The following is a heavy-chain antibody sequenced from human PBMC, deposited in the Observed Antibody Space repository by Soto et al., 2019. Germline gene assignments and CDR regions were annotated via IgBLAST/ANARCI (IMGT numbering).Heavy chain of an antibody. V-gene: IGHV1-18*01. CDR2: ISAYNGNT. CDR3: ARDQIMGPEYGMDV. Sequence: ASVKVSCKASGYTFTSYGISWVRQAPGQGLEWMGWISAYNGNTNYAQKLQDRVTMTTDTSTSTAYMELRSLRSDDTAVYYCARDQIMGPEYGMDVWGQGTTVTVSS. D-gene: IGHD2-8*01. CDR1: GYTFTSYG. J-gene: IGHJ6*02.